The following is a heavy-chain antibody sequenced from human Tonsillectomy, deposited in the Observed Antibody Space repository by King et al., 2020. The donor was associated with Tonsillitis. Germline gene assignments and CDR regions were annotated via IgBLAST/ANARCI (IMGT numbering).Heavy chain of an antibody. J-gene: IGHJ4*02. V-gene: IGHV3-23*04. D-gene: IGHD3-10*01. CDR3: AKVLWVGDSLYIGPFDF. CDR2: ISASGDFT. CDR1: GFTFSSHA. Sequence: VQLVESGGGLVQPGGSLRLSCGVSGFTFSSHAMSWVRQAPGKGLEWVSAISASGDFTNYADSVKGRFTVSRDNSKNMLRLQMDSLRADDTAVYYCAKVLWVGDSLYIGPFDFWGQGTLLTVSS.